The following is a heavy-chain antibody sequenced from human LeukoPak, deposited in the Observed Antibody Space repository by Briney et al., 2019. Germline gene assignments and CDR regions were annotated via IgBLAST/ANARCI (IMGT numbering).Heavy chain of an antibody. D-gene: IGHD2-2*01. J-gene: IGHJ5*02. CDR2: INHSGST. CDR3: ARGCLVVVPAAPATKNWFDP. CDR1: GGSFSGYY. V-gene: IGHV4-34*01. Sequence: SETLSLTRAVYGGSFSGYYWSWIRQPPGKGLEWIGEINHSGSTNYNPSLKSRVTISVDTSKNQFSLKLSSVTAADTAVYYCARGCLVVVPAAPATKNWFDPWGQGTLVTVSS.